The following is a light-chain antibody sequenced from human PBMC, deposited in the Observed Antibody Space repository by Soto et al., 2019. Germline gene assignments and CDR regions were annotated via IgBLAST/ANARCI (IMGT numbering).Light chain of an antibody. CDR1: QSLVFSDGNTY. Sequence: VVFTKSPLSLPGTLGQAASIAGGSSQSLVFSDGNTYLSWFEQRQGQSQRRLIYKVSKRDSGVPDRFRGSGSGTEFTLKISRVEAEDVGVYYCMQGKHWPPLTFGQGARLEIK. CDR3: MQGKHWPPLT. V-gene: IGKV2-30*01. J-gene: IGKJ5*01. CDR2: KVS.